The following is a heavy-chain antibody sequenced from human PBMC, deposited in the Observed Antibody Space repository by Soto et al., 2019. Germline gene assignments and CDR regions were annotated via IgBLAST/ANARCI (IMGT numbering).Heavy chain of an antibody. CDR3: AKAKFFFWSGYWSPSTDF. CDR2: INPNNGYT. Sequence: ASVKVSCKASRYTFTSYYIHWVRQAPGQGLEWMGWINPNNGYTKYTQKFQGRVTVTRDTSITTAYLELTRLQSDDTAVYYCAKAKFFFWSGYWSPSTDFWGQRILLSVS. J-gene: IGHJ4*02. D-gene: IGHD3-3*01. CDR1: RYTFTSYY. V-gene: IGHV1-2*02.